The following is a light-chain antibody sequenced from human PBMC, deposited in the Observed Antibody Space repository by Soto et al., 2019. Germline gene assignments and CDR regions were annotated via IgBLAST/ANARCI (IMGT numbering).Light chain of an antibody. Sequence: DIQMTQSPSSLSASVGDRVTITCRASKGISNYLAWYQQQPGKVPKLLIYAASALLSGVPSRFSGSGSGTDFTLTISSLQPEDVATYYCQKYNSAPHTFGGGTKVEI. J-gene: IGKJ4*01. CDR2: AAS. CDR1: KGISNY. V-gene: IGKV1-27*01. CDR3: QKYNSAPHT.